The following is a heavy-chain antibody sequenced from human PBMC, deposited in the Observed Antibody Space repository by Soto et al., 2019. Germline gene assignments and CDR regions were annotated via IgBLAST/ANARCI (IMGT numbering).Heavy chain of an antibody. CDR1: GYTFSNYG. CDR2: ISGYNVNT. V-gene: IGHV1-18*01. J-gene: IGHJ4*02. D-gene: IGHD3-16*01. Sequence: QVQLVQSGAEVKKPGASVKVSCKASGYTFSNYGITWVRQAPGQGLEWMGWISGYNVNTHYAQKFQDRVNMTPGPTPSTGLMGPRSLGSDGPARYFRARERGGGALPYWGQGTLVIVSS. CDR3: ARERGGGALPY.